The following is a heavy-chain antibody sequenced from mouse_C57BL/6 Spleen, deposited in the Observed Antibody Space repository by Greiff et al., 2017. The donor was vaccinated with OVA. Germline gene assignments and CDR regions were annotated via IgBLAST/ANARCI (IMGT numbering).Heavy chain of an antibody. CDR2: IYPRDGST. Sequence: QVQLKESDAELVKPGASVKISCKVSGYTFTDHTIHWMKQRPEQGLEWIGYIYPRDGSTKYNEKFKGKATLTADKSSSTAYMQLNSLTSEDSAVYFCASPHYYGSRDWYFDVWGTGTTVTASS. D-gene: IGHD1-1*01. CDR3: ASPHYYGSRDWYFDV. V-gene: IGHV1-78*01. J-gene: IGHJ1*03. CDR1: GYTFTDHT.